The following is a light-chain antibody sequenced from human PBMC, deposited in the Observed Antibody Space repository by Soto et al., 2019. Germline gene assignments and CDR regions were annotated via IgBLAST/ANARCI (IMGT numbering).Light chain of an antibody. CDR2: AAS. J-gene: IGKJ3*01. Sequence: EIVLTQSPGTLSLSPGERATLSCRASQSVSVNSLAWYQQKGGQAPRLLIYAASTRATGVPDRFSGSGSGTDFALTISGLEPEDFAVYYCQQYGGSPFTFGPGTKVDIK. V-gene: IGKV3-20*01. CDR1: QSVSVNS. CDR3: QQYGGSPFT.